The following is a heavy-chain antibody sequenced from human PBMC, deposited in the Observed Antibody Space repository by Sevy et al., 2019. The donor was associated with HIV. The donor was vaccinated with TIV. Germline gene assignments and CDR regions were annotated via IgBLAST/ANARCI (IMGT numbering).Heavy chain of an antibody. CDR3: AKESSYYDSSGYPLFDS. CDR1: GFTFSSYA. D-gene: IGHD3-22*01. Sequence: GGSLRLSCAASGFTFSSYAMSWVRQAPGKGLEWVSAISVSGGNTYYADSVKGRFTICRDNSENTLYLQMNSLRAEDTAVYYCAKESSYYDSSGYPLFDSWGQGTLVTVSS. CDR2: ISVSGGNT. V-gene: IGHV3-23*01. J-gene: IGHJ4*02.